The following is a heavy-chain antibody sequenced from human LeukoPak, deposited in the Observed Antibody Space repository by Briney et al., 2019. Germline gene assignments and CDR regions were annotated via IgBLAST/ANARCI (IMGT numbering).Heavy chain of an antibody. CDR1: GFTFSSYG. CDR2: IRYDGSNK. Sequence: GGSLRLSCAASGFTFSSYGMHWVRQAPGKGLEWVAFIRYDGSNKYYAGSVKGRFTISRDNSKNTLYLQMNSLRAEDTAVYYCAKEGPDRIDSDAFDIWGQGTMVTVSS. D-gene: IGHD3-9*01. CDR3: AKEGPDRIDSDAFDI. V-gene: IGHV3-30*02. J-gene: IGHJ3*02.